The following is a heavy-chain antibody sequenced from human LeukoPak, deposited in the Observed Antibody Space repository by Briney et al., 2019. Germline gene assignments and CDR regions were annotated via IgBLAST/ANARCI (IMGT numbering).Heavy chain of an antibody. CDR1: GFTFSSYS. J-gene: IGHJ4*02. CDR3: ARTGYTYGSYYFDY. V-gene: IGHV3-21*01. D-gene: IGHD5-18*01. CDR2: ISSGSSYI. Sequence: GGSLRLSCAASGFTFSSYSMNWVRQAPGKGLEWVSSISSGSSYIYYADSVKGRFTISRDNAKNSLYLQMNSLRAEDTAVYYCARTGYTYGSYYFDYWGQGTLVTVSS.